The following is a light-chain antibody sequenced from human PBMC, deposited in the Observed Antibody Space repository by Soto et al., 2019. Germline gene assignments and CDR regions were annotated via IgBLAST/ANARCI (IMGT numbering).Light chain of an antibody. CDR1: SSDVGAYDY. Sequence: QSALTQPPSASGSPGQSVTISCTGTSSDVGAYDYVSWYQQHPGKAPKLMIYEVSQRPSGVPDRFSGSKSGNTASLTISGLQAEDEGGYYCSSFAGINNLLFGGGTKLTVL. J-gene: IGLJ2*01. CDR3: SSFAGINNLL. V-gene: IGLV2-8*01. CDR2: EVS.